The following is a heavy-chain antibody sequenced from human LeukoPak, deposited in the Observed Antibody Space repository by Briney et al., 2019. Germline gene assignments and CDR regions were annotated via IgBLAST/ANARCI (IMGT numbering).Heavy chain of an antibody. J-gene: IGHJ3*02. V-gene: IGHV4-59*01. CDR3: ARARYVNSFYAFDI. CDR1: GGSITSYY. D-gene: IGHD3-9*01. CDR2: ISKSGNT. Sequence: PSETLSLTCTVSGGSITSYYWSWIRQPPGKGLEWIGYISKSGNTNYSPSLKSRVTIFGDTSKNQFFLRLTSVTVADTAVYYCARARYVNSFYAFDIWGQGTMVTVSS.